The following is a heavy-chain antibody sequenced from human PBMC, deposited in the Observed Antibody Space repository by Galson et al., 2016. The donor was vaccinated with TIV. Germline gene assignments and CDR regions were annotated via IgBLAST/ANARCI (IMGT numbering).Heavy chain of an antibody. Sequence: SLRLSCAASGFTFDDYALPWVRQAPGKGLEWVSGISWNRGVVGSADSVKGRFTISRDNAKKSLYLQMNRLRIEDTALYYCVKTNIYFESVVDDGAFDIWGQGTMVAVS. D-gene: IGHD3-22*01. CDR2: ISWNRGVV. CDR3: VKTNIYFESVVDDGAFDI. J-gene: IGHJ3*02. CDR1: GFTFDDYA. V-gene: IGHV3-9*01.